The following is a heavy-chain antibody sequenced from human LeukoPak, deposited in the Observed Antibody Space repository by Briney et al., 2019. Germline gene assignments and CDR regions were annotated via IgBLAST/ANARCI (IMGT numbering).Heavy chain of an antibody. V-gene: IGHV3-23*01. Sequence: PRGSLRLSCAASGFTFSSYAMSWVRQAPGKGLEWVSAISGSGGSTYYADSVKGRFTISRDNSKNTLYLQMNSLRAEDTAVYYCAKGGGNYYDSSGYYYWGQGTLVTVSS. CDR2: ISGSGGST. J-gene: IGHJ4*02. CDR1: GFTFSSYA. CDR3: AKGGGNYYDSSGYYY. D-gene: IGHD3-22*01.